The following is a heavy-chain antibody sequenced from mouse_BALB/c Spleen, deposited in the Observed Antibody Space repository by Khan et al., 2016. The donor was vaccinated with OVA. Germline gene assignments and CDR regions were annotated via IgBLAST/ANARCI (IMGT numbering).Heavy chain of an antibody. Sequence: VQLQESGTELARPGASVKLSCKASGYTFTSYWMQWVKQRPGQGLEWIGAIYPGDGNTRYTQKFKGKATLTADKSSSTVYMQLSSLAYEDSAVYYCARGGNTTGYIDYWGQGTTLTVSS. CDR3: ARGGNTTGYIDY. V-gene: IGHV1-87*01. CDR1: GYTFTSYW. D-gene: IGHD1-1*01. J-gene: IGHJ2*01. CDR2: IYPGDGNT.